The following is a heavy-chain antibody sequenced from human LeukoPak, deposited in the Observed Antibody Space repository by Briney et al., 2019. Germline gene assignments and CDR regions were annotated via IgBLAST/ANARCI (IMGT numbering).Heavy chain of an antibody. Sequence: ASAKVSCKASGYTFTGYYMHWVRQAPGQGLEWMGWINPNSGGTNYAQKFQGRVTMTRDTSISTAYMELSRLRSDDTAVYYCARVGRTWLNAEYFQHWGQGTLVTVSS. CDR2: INPNSGGT. CDR1: GYTFTGYY. D-gene: IGHD5-12*01. V-gene: IGHV1-2*02. CDR3: ARVGRTWLNAEYFQH. J-gene: IGHJ1*01.